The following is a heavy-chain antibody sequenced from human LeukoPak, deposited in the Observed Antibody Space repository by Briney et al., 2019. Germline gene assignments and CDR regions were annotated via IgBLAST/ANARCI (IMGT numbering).Heavy chain of an antibody. Sequence: SETLSLTCAVYGGSFSGYYWSWIRQPPGKGLEWIGEINHSGSTNYNPSLKSRVTISVDTSKNQFSLKLSSVTAADTAVYYCARQTTGVIFDYWGQGTLVTVSS. V-gene: IGHV4-34*01. J-gene: IGHJ4*02. CDR1: GGSFSGYY. CDR3: ARQTTGVIFDY. D-gene: IGHD1-1*01. CDR2: INHSGST.